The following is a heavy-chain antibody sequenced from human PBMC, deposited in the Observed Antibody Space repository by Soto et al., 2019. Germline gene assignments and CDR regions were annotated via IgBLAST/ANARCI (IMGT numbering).Heavy chain of an antibody. V-gene: IGHV4-4*07. D-gene: IGHD5-12*01. CDR1: GGSISIYY. J-gene: IGHJ4*02. CDR3: ARDLRYSGYEDFDY. CDR2: IYTSGST. Sequence: SETLSLTCTVSGGSISIYYWSWIRHPAGKGLEWIGRIYTSGSTNYNPSLKSRVTMSVDTSKNQFSLKLSSVTAADTAVYYCARDLRYSGYEDFDYWGQGTLVTVSS.